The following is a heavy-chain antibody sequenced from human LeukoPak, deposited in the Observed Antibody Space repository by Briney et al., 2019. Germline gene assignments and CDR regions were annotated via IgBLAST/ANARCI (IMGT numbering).Heavy chain of an antibody. CDR3: TICAGGSCYSTH. Sequence: PGGSLRLSCAAFGFSFSDAWMSWIRQAPGKGLAWVGLIKSETDSGTTGYAGPVKDRFRISRDDSASTVFLQMNSLKTEDTGVYYCTICAGGSCYSTHWGQGAPVIVSS. D-gene: IGHD2-15*01. J-gene: IGHJ4*02. V-gene: IGHV3-15*07. CDR2: IKSETDSGTT. CDR1: GFSFSDAW.